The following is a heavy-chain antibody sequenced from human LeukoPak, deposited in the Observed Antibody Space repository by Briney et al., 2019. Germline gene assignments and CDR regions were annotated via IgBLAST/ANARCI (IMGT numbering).Heavy chain of an antibody. Sequence: PGWSLTLACEASGFTFSNYSMNWVRQASGKGLEWASYISSSSSTIYYADSVKGRFTITRDNDKNSLYLQMNSLRAEDTAVYYCARASWYSSSFLFDYWGEGTLVTVSS. V-gene: IGHV3-48*01. J-gene: IGHJ4*02. CDR3: ARASWYSSSFLFDY. D-gene: IGHD6-6*01. CDR2: ISSSSSTI. CDR1: GFTFSNYS.